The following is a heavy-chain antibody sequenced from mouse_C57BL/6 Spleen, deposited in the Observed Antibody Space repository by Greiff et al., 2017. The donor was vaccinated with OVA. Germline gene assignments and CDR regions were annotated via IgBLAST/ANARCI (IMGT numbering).Heavy chain of an antibody. CDR1: GYTFTSYW. Sequence: QVQLQQPGAELVKPGASVKMSCKASGYTFTSYWITWVKQRPGQGLEWIGDIYPGSGSTNYNEKFKSKATLTVDTSSSTAYMQLSSLTSEDSAVYYCARGGDYYGSSYYAMDYWGQGTSVTGSS. J-gene: IGHJ4*01. CDR3: ARGGDYYGSSYYAMDY. CDR2: IYPGSGST. D-gene: IGHD1-1*01. V-gene: IGHV1-55*01.